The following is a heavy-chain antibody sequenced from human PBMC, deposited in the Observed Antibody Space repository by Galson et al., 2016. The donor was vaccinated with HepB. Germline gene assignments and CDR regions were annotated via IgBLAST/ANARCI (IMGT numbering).Heavy chain of an antibody. CDR3: AREWGGAGRYDS. CDR2: IYPRGRT. V-gene: IGHV4-4*02. CDR1: GDSISEPHW. Sequence: SETLSLTCSVSGDSISEPHWWIWVRQPPGQGLEWIGQIYPRGRTNYSPSLRSRVTILVDKSKNQFSLNLSSVTAADTAVYYCAREWGGAGRYDSWGPGSLVTVSS. D-gene: IGHD3-16*01. J-gene: IGHJ5*01.